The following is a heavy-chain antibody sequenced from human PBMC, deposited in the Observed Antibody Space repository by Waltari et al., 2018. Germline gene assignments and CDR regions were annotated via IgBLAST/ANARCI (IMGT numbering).Heavy chain of an antibody. CDR3: TRGLVGAPG. CDR2: IRNTGTRT. Sequence: VQLVEAGGDVLQPGGSLRLTGEPSGLTFFSYEMNWVRQAPGKGLEWIAYIRNTGTRTFYSASVGGRFTISRDDAKNSVFLQMNDLRVDDSGLYYCTRGLVGAPGWGQGTLVTVSS. D-gene: IGHD1-26*01. V-gene: IGHV3-48*03. CDR1: GLTFFSYE. J-gene: IGHJ4*02.